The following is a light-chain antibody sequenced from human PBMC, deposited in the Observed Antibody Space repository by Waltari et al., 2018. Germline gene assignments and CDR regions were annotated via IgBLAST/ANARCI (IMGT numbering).Light chain of an antibody. Sequence: EIVMTQTPLSLPVTLGQPASISCRSSQSLVHIDGNTYLNWLHQRPGQPPRLLLHEISKRVSGVPDRVSGSGAGTDFTLEITRVEPDDVGIYYCSQTSQFPLTFGQGTRVEIK. CDR3: SQTSQFPLT. V-gene: IGKV2-24*01. J-gene: IGKJ1*01. CDR2: EIS. CDR1: QSLVHIDGNTY.